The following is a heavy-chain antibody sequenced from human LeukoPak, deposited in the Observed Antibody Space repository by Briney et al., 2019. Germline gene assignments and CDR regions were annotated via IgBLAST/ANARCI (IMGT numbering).Heavy chain of an antibody. CDR1: GFTFSSYA. J-gene: IGHJ2*01. D-gene: IGHD3-16*01. CDR3: AKGGGNWYFDL. CDR2: ISGSGGST. V-gene: IGHV3-23*01. Sequence: GASLRLSCAASGFTFSSYAVSWVRQAPGKGLEWVSSISGSGGSTYYADSVKGRFTNSRDNSKNTLYLQVNSLRAEDTAVYYCAKGGGNWYFDLWGRGALVTVSS.